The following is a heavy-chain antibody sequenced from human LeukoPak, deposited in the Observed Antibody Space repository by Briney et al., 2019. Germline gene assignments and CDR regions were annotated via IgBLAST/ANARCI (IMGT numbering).Heavy chain of an antibody. V-gene: IGHV4-34*08. J-gene: IGHJ4*02. CDR1: GGTFSCYY. D-gene: IGHD3-22*01. CDR2: INHSGST. CDR3: AGGRDYYDSSALSY. Sequence: PSETLSLTCAVYGGTFSCYYWSWIRQPPGKGLEWIGEINHSGSTNYNPSLKSRTTISVDTSKNQFSLKLSPVTAAATAVYYCAGGRDYYDSSALSYWGQGTLVTVSS.